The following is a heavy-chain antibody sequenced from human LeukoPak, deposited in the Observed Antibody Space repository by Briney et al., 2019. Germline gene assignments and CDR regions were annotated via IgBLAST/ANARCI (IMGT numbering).Heavy chain of an antibody. J-gene: IGHJ4*02. D-gene: IGHD3-22*01. Sequence: GGSLRLSCAASGFTFSSYAMSWVRQAPGKGLEWVSVISGSGDSTYYADSEKGRFTISRDNSKNTLYLQMNSLRAEDTAVYYCAKGKSYYDSSGYYHHYFDYWGQGTLVTVSS. V-gene: IGHV3-23*01. CDR2: ISGSGDST. CDR3: AKGKSYYDSSGYYHHYFDY. CDR1: GFTFSSYA.